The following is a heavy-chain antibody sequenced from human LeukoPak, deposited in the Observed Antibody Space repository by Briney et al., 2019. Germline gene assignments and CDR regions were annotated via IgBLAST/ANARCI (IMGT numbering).Heavy chain of an antibody. CDR2: IKQDGSEK. CDR3: AKAIWASTVGAAGIFFDY. J-gene: IGHJ4*02. V-gene: IGHV3-7*03. Sequence: PGGSLRLSCAASGFTFSSYWMSWVRQAPGKGLEWVANIKQDGSEKYNVDSVKGRFTISRDNAKNSLYLQMNSLRVEDTAVYYCAKAIWASTVGAAGIFFDYWGQGILVTVSS. CDR1: GFTFSSYW. D-gene: IGHD1-26*01.